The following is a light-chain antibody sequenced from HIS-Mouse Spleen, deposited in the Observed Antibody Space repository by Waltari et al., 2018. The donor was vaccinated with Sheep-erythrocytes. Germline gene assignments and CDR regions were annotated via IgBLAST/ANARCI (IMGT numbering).Light chain of an antibody. CDR3: QAWDSSIVV. Sequence: QSALTQPRSVSGSPGQSVTISCTGTSSDVGGYNYVSWYQQHPGKAPKLMIYDVSKRPSGVPDRFSGSKSGNTATLTISGTQAMDEADYYCQAWDSSIVVFGGGTK. J-gene: IGLJ2*01. CDR1: SSDVGGYNY. V-gene: IGLV2-11*01. CDR2: DVS.